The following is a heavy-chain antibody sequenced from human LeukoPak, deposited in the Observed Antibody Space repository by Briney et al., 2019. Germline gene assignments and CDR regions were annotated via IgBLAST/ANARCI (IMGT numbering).Heavy chain of an antibody. J-gene: IGHJ1*01. CDR1: GDSFSSNSAT. Sequence: SQTLSLTCAISGDSFSSNSATWNWIRQSPSRGLEWLGRTYYRSKWYKYYAVSVKGRITINPDASKNQFSLQLNSVTPEDTAVYYCARGPSYFQHWGQGTLVTVSS. CDR2: TYYRSKWYK. V-gene: IGHV6-1*01. CDR3: ARGPSYFQH.